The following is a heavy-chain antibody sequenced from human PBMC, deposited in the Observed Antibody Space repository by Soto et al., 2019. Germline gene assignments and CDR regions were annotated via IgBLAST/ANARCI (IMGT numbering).Heavy chain of an antibody. Sequence: SETLSLTCTVSGGSISSYYWSWIRQPPGKGLEWIGYIYYSGSTNYNPSLKSRVTISVDTSKNQFSLKLSSVTAADTAVYYWAREGSQYYYGSGSENWFDPWGQGTLVTVSS. CDR1: GGSISSYY. J-gene: IGHJ5*02. V-gene: IGHV4-59*01. D-gene: IGHD3-10*01. CDR2: IYYSGST. CDR3: AREGSQYYYGSGSENWFDP.